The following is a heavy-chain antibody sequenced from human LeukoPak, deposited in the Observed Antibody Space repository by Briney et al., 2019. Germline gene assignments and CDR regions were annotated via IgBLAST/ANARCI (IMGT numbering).Heavy chain of an antibody. CDR3: AKVPPSPGWWYFDL. CDR1: GFTFSSYA. J-gene: IGHJ2*01. V-gene: IGHV3-23*01. Sequence: GGSLRLTCAASGFTFSSYAMSWVRQAPGKGLEWVSAITGRGASTYYADSVKGRFTISRDNSKNTLYLQMNSLRAEDTAVYYCAKVPPSPGWWYFDLWGRGTLVTVSS. CDR2: ITGRGAST.